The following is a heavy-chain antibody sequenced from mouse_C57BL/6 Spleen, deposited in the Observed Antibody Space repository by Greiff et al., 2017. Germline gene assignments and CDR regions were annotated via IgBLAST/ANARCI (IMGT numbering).Heavy chain of an antibody. D-gene: IGHD1-1*01. CDR1: GFNIKNTY. V-gene: IGHV14-3*01. Sequence: VQLKESVAELVRPGASVKLSCTASGFNIKNTYMHWVKQRPEQGLEWIGRIDPANGNTKYAPKFQGKATITADTSSNTAYLQLSSLTSEDTAIYDGARGRPTTGYAMDYWGQGTSVTVSS. CDR3: ARGRPTTGYAMDY. J-gene: IGHJ4*01. CDR2: IDPANGNT.